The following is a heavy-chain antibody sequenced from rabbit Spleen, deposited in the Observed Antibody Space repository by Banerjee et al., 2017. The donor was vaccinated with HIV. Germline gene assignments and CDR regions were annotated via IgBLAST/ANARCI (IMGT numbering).Heavy chain of an antibody. Sequence: QEQLVESGGGLVQPEGSLTLTCTAAGFSFSSSYYMCWVRQAPGKGLEWIACIYAVSGSAAYASWAKGRFTISKTSSTTVTLQLTSLTAADTATYFCARGLTAAGGGGATYFDLWGQGTLVTVS. CDR3: ARGLTAAGGGGATYFDL. V-gene: IGHV1S45*01. CDR1: GFSFSSSYY. J-gene: IGHJ4*01. D-gene: IGHD4-2*01. CDR2: IYAVSGSA.